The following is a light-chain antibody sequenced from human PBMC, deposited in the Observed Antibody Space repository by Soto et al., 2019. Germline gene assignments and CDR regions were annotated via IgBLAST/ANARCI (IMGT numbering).Light chain of an antibody. J-gene: IGKJ4*01. CDR3: QQYNNWPPYT. CDR1: QSVSSSY. CDR2: GAS. Sequence: IVLTQSPAILALSPGDRATLSCRASQSVSSSYLAWYQHKPGQAPRLLIHGASSRVTGIPDRFSGSGSGTDFTLTITRLEPEDFAVYYCQQYNNWPPYTFGGGTKVDIK. V-gene: IGKV3-20*01.